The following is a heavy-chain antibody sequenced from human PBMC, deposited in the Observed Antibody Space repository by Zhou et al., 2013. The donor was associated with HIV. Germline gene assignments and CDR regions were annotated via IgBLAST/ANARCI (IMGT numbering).Heavy chain of an antibody. J-gene: IGHJ6*02. Sequence: QVQLQQWGAGLLKPSQTLSLTCAVYGGSFGGYYWSWIRQPPGKGLEWIGEINHSGSTNYNPSLKSRVTISVDTSKNQFSLKLRSVTAADTAVYYCARHPVATVVTPLDVWGQGTTVTVSS. D-gene: IGHD2-21*02. CDR1: GGSFGGYY. CDR2: INHSGST. V-gene: IGHV4-34*01. CDR3: ARHPVATVVTPLDV.